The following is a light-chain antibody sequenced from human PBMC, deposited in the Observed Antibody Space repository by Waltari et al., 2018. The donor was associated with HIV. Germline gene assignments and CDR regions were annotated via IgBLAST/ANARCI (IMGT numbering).Light chain of an antibody. CDR3: VGWDASLSAYV. J-gene: IGLJ1*01. V-gene: IGLV1-47*01. Sequence: SASGTPGQRITISCSGSSSNIGNDKVYWYQQLPGTTPKLPIYKNIRRPSGVPDPFAGSKSGTPAYLAISGLRSEDEADYYCVGWDASLSAYVFGAGTKVTVL. CDR2: KNI. CDR1: SSNIGNDK.